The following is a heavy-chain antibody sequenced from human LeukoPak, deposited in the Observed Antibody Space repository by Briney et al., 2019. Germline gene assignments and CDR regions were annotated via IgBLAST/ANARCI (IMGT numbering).Heavy chain of an antibody. CDR1: GGSISSSSYY. CDR3: ASQAESSLEWLSPNPPPYYYYMDV. D-gene: IGHD3-3*01. V-gene: IGHV4-39*01. CDR2: IYYSGST. Sequence: SETLSLTCTVSGGSISSSSYYWGWIRQPPGKGLEWIGSIYYSGSTYYNPSLKSRVTISVDTSKNQFSLKLSSVTAADNAVYYCASQAESSLEWLSPNPPPYYYYMDVWGKGTTVTVSS. J-gene: IGHJ6*03.